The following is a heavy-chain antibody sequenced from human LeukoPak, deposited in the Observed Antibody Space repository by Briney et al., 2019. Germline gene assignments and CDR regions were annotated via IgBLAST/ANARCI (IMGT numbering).Heavy chain of an antibody. CDR2: TKPDGSTK. V-gene: IGHV3-7*03. CDR1: GFTFSNYG. Sequence: GGSLRLSCAPSGFTFSNYGMHWVRQAPGKGLEWVANTKPDGSTKYYVDSVKGRFTISRDNAKNSLYVQMNSLRADDTGIYHCATSDGGVWGQGTTVIVSS. J-gene: IGHJ6*02. CDR3: ATSDGGV. D-gene: IGHD3-10*01.